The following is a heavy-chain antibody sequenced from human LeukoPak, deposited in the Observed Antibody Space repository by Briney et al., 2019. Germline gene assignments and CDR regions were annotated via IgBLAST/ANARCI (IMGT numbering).Heavy chain of an antibody. D-gene: IGHD3-10*01. Sequence: ASVKVSCKASGYTFTSYGILWVRQAPGQGLEWMGWISAYNGNTNYAQKPQGRVTMTTDTSTSTAYMELRSLRSDDTAVYYCARITMVRGVIFDWYFDLWGRGTLVTVSS. CDR3: ARITMVRGVIFDWYFDL. CDR2: ISAYNGNT. CDR1: GYTFTSYG. V-gene: IGHV1-18*01. J-gene: IGHJ2*01.